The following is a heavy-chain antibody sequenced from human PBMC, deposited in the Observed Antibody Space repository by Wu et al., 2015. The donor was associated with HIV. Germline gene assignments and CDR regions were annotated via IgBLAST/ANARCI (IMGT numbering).Heavy chain of an antibody. J-gene: IGHJ4*02. D-gene: IGHD6-19*01. V-gene: IGHV1-69*05. Sequence: QAQLVQLGAEVKKPGSSVKISCKASGNTFNAINWLRQAPGQGLEWMGGIIPLFGTTEYAHIFQGRVTITTDESTSTAYMRLSSLTSADTAVYYCATPRSPGFSSAWPTYFDFWGQGTLVTVSS. CDR2: IIPLFGTT. CDR1: GNTFNA. CDR3: ATPRSPGFSSAWPTYFDF.